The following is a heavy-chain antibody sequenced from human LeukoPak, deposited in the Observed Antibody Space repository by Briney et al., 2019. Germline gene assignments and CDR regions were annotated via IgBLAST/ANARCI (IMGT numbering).Heavy chain of an antibody. V-gene: IGHV3-21*01. D-gene: IGHD1-1*01. CDR2: IVGSSST. CDR3: ARCHNWNDCYFDY. CDR1: GFTFSSYS. Sequence: KPGGSLRLSCAASGFTFSSYSMNWVRQAPGKGLEWVSSIVGSSSTYYADSLKGRFTISRDNAKNSLYLQMNSLRAEDTAVYYCARCHNWNDCYFDYWGQGTLVTVSS. J-gene: IGHJ4*02.